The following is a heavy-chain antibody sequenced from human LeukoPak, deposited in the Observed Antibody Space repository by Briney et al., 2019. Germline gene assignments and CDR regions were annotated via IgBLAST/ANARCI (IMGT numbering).Heavy chain of an antibody. Sequence: ASVKVSCKASGYTFTSYGISWVRQAPGQGLEWMGWISAYNGNTNYAQKFQGRVTMTEDTSTDTAYMELSSLRSEDTAVYYCATPNPYYYGSGSRLSYGMDVWGQGTTVTVSS. J-gene: IGHJ6*02. D-gene: IGHD3-10*01. CDR2: ISAYNGNT. CDR3: ATPNPYYYGSGSRLSYGMDV. CDR1: GYTFTSYG. V-gene: IGHV1-18*01.